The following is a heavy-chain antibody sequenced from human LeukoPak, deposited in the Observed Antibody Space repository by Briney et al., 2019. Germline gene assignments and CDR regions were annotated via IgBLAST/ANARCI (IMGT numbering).Heavy chain of an antibody. J-gene: IGHJ4*02. CDR2: ISISGGNT. Sequence: GGSLSHSRAASGFTFSSYAMSWVRQAPGKGLEWVSTISISGGNTYYADSVKGRFTISRDNSNKALYLQMNSLRAEDTAVYYCAKGGVNFDYWGQGTLVTVSS. D-gene: IGHD3-10*01. CDR1: GFTFSSYA. CDR3: AKGGVNFDY. V-gene: IGHV3-23*01.